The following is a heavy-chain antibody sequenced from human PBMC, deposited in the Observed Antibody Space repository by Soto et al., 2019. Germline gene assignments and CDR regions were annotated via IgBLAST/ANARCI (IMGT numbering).Heavy chain of an antibody. J-gene: IGHJ4*02. CDR1: GFSFSDYE. V-gene: IGHV3-48*03. D-gene: IGHD1-1*01. CDR3: ARGTHPAELDY. CDR2: IARDGETT. Sequence: LRLSCEASGFSFSDYEMNGVRQFPGEGLEWVAYIARDGETTIYADSVEGRFVVSRDNAKNCLFLQMDRLTGDDTAVYFCARGTHPAELDYWGQGSLVTVSS.